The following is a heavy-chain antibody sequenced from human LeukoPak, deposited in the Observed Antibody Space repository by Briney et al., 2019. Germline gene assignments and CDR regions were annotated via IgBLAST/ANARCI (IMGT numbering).Heavy chain of an antibody. V-gene: IGHV1-18*01. CDR2: ISAYNGNT. D-gene: IGHD3-3*01. J-gene: IGHJ5*02. Sequence: ASVKVSCMASGYTFTSYGISWVRQAPGQGLEWMGWISAYNGNTNYAQKLQGRVTMTTDTSTSTAYMELRSLRSDDTAVYYCARDPTIFGVVTWSDPWGQGTLVTVSS. CDR1: GYTFTSYG. CDR3: ARDPTIFGVVTWSDP.